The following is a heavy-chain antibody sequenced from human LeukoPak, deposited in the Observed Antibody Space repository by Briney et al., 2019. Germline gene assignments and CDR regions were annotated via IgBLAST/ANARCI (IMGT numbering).Heavy chain of an antibody. V-gene: IGHV3-74*01. CDR1: GFTFSSYS. J-gene: IGHJ4*02. D-gene: IGHD4-23*01. CDR2: IASDGSST. CDR3: ASGRPHGNDY. Sequence: GGSLRLSCAASGFTFSSYSTNWVRQAPGKGLVWVSRIASDGSSTTYADSVKGRFSISRDNAKNTLYLQMNSLRVEDTAVYYCASGRPHGNDYWGQGALVTVSS.